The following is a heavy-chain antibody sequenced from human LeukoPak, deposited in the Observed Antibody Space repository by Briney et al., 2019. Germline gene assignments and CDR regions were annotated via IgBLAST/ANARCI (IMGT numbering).Heavy chain of an antibody. CDR1: GYTFTSYG. D-gene: IGHD2-21*02. CDR2: ISAYNGNT. Sequence: ASVKVSCKASGYTFTSYGISWVRQAPGQGLEWMGWISAYNGNTNYAQKLQGRVTMTTDTSTSTAYMELSRLRSDDTAVYYCARSYCGGDCSKYYFDYWGQGTLVTVSS. V-gene: IGHV1-18*01. CDR3: ARSYCGGDCSKYYFDY. J-gene: IGHJ4*02.